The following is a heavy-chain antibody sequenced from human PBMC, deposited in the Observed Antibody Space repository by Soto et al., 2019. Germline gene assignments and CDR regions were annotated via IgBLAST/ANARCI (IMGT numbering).Heavy chain of an antibody. CDR2: ISYDGSNK. J-gene: IGHJ4*02. D-gene: IGHD6-13*01. CDR3: AREGETRAAPDY. Sequence: PGGSLRLSCAASGFTFSSYAMHWVRQAPGKGLEWVAVISYDGSNKYYADSVKGRFTISRDNSKNTLYLQMGSLRAEDMAVYYCAREGETRAAPDYWGQGTLVTVSS. CDR1: GFTFSSYA. V-gene: IGHV3-30*14.